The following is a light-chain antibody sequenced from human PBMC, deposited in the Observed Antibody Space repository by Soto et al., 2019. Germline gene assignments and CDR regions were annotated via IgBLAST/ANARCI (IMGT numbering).Light chain of an antibody. Sequence: EIVMTQSPAPLSVSPGERATLSCRASQSVSSKLAWFQQKPGQAPSLLIYYVSTRATGVPVRFSGSGSGTEFTLTINSLQSEDFAVYYCQQYNNWPHTFGQGTKVDIK. J-gene: IGKJ2*01. V-gene: IGKV3-15*01. CDR3: QQYNNWPHT. CDR1: QSVSSK. CDR2: YVS.